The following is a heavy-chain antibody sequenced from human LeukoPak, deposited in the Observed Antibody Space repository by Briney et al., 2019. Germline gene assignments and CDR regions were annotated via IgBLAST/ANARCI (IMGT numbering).Heavy chain of an antibody. CDR1: GFTVSSNY. CDR2: IYSGGST. CDR3: ARPTYSGSYYWFDY. V-gene: IGHV3-53*01. J-gene: IGHJ4*02. D-gene: IGHD1-26*01. Sequence: PGGSLRLSCAASGFTVSSNYMSWVRQAPGKGLEWVSIIYSGGSTYYADSVKGRFTISRDNSKNTLYLQMNSLRAEDTAVYYCARPTYSGSYYWFDYWGQGTLVTVSS.